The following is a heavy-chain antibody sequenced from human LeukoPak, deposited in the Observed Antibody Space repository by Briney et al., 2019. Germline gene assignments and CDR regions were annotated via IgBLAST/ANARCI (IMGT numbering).Heavy chain of an antibody. J-gene: IGHJ4*02. CDR2: VRYDSSNK. V-gene: IGHV3-30*02. Sequence: GGALRLSCAASGFTFSGYGMHWVRPGPGKGLGWVAFVRYDSSNKYYADSVKGRFTISRDDAKNSLYLQMDSLRAEDTAVYYCARRFDHWGQGTLVTVSS. CDR3: ARRFDH. CDR1: GFTFSGYG.